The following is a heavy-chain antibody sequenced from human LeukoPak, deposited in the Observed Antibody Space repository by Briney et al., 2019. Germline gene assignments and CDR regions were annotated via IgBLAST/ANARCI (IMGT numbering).Heavy chain of an antibody. D-gene: IGHD5-12*01. CDR1: GYTFTSYG. CDR3: ARGRLESPHEYYFDY. Sequence: ASVKVSCKASGYTFTSYGISWVRQATGQGLEWMGWMNPNSGNTGYAQKFQGRVTMTRNTSISTAYMELSSLRSEDTAVYYCARGRLESPHEYYFDYWGQGTLVTVSS. CDR2: MNPNSGNT. J-gene: IGHJ4*02. V-gene: IGHV1-8*02.